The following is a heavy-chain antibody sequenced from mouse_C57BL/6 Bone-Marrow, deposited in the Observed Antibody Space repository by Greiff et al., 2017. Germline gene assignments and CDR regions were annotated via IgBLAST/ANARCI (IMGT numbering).Heavy chain of an antibody. CDR1: GYTFTNYW. J-gene: IGHJ2*01. CDR3: ARRWLLPYFDY. V-gene: IGHV1-63*01. Sequence: QVHVKQSGAELVRPGTSVKMSCKASGYTFTNYWIGWAKQRPGHGLEWIGDIYPGGGYTNYNEKFKGKATLTADKSSSTAYMQFSSLTSEDSAIYYCARRWLLPYFDYWGQGTTLTVSS. D-gene: IGHD2-3*01. CDR2: IYPGGGYT.